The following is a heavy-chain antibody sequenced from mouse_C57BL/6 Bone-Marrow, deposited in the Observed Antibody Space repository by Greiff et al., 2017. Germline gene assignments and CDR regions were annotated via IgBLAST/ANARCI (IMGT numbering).Heavy chain of an antibody. CDR2: IYPRAGST. D-gene: IGHD1-1*01. V-gene: IGHV1-85*01. Sequence: QVQLKQSGPELVKPGASVKLSCKASGYTFTSYDINWVKQRPGQGLEWIGWIYPRAGSTKYNEKFKGKATLPVDTSSSTAYMELHSLTSEDSAVYFCARLEFDGSSGDWYFDVWGTGTTGTVSS. CDR3: ARLEFDGSSGDWYFDV. J-gene: IGHJ1*03. CDR1: GYTFTSYD.